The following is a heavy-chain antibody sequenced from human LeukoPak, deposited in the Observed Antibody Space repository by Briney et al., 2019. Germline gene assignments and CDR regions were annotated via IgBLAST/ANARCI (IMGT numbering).Heavy chain of an antibody. D-gene: IGHD3-22*01. CDR2: ISPYNGNT. J-gene: IGHJ4*02. Sequence: ASVKVSCKASGYTFTKNGISWVRQAPGQGLEWMGWISPYNGNTNYAQKFQGRVTMTTDTSTSTAHMELRSLRPDDTAVYYCAKDDYYDTSGRYWGQGTLVTVSS. CDR1: GYTFTKNG. V-gene: IGHV1-18*01. CDR3: AKDDYYDTSGRY.